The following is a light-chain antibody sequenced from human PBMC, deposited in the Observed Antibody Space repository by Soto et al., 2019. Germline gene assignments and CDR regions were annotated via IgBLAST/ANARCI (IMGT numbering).Light chain of an antibody. J-gene: IGLJ3*02. CDR3: QVWDRSSNHWV. CDR2: DDS. V-gene: IGLV3-21*02. CDR1: NIGSKS. Sequence: YELTQPPSVSVAPGQTATVTCGGRNIGSKSVHWYQQKPGQAPVLVVHDDSDRPSGIPGRFSGSNSGDTATLTISGVEAGDEADYYCQVWDRSSNHWVFGGGTKLTVL.